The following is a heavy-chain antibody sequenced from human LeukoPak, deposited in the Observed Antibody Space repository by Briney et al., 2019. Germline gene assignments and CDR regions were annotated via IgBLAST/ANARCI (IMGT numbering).Heavy chain of an antibody. CDR1: GGSISSYY. Sequence: KSSETLSLTCTVSGGSISSYYWSWIRQPPGKGLEWIGYNYYSGSTNYNPSLKSRVTISVDTSKNQFSLKLSSVTAADTAVYYCARGKPYYYYYYMDVWGKGTTVTVSS. J-gene: IGHJ6*03. CDR3: ARGKPYYYYYYMDV. CDR2: NYYSGST. V-gene: IGHV4-59*01.